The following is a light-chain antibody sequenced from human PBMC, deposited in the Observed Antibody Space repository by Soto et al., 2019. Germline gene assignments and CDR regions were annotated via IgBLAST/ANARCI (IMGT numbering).Light chain of an antibody. CDR1: QSVSSSY. V-gene: IGKV3D-20*02. Sequence: EIVLTQSPGTLSLSPGERATLSCRASQSVSSSYLAWYQQKPGQAPRLLIFDASSRATGISDRFSGSGSGTDFTLTISSLQPEDVATYFCQQGYSRPRTFGQGTKVDIK. CDR2: DAS. J-gene: IGKJ1*01. CDR3: QQGYSRPRT.